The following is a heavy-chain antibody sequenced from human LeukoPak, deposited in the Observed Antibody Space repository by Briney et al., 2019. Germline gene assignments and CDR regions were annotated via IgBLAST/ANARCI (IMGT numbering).Heavy chain of an antibody. CDR3: ARDENWGPDY. J-gene: IGHJ4*02. Sequence: ASAKVSCKASGYTFTGHYMHWVRQAPGQGLEWMGWIHAGTGDTNYAQKFQGRFTMTRDTSINTLYMELNRLTSDDTAVYFCARDENWGPDYWGQGTLVTVSS. CDR1: GYTFTGHY. V-gene: IGHV1-2*02. D-gene: IGHD7-27*01. CDR2: IHAGTGDT.